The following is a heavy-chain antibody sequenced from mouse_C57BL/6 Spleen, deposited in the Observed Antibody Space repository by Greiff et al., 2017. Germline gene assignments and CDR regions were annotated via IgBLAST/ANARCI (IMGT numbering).Heavy chain of an antibody. CDR3: ASGGYYVFFDY. J-gene: IGHJ2*01. V-gene: IGHV3-6*01. D-gene: IGHD2-3*01. CDR1: GYSITSGYY. CDR2: ISYDGSN. Sequence: DVQLQESGPGLVKPSQSLSLTCSVTGYSITSGYYWNWIRQFPGNKLEWMGYISYDGSNNYNPSLKNRISITRDTSKNQFFLKLNSVTTEDTATYYCASGGYYVFFDYWGQGTTLTVSS.